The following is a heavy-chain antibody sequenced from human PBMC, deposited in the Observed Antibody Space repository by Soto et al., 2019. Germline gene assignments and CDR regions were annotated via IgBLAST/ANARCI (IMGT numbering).Heavy chain of an antibody. D-gene: IGHD2-15*01. V-gene: IGHV2-5*02. CDR3: AHRRSYCSGGSCYSGFDY. Sequence: QITLKESGPTLVKPTQTLTLTCTFSGFSLSTSGVGVGWIRQPPGKALEWLALIYWDDDKRYSPSLKSRPTITKDTSKNQVVLTMTNMDPVDTATYYCAHRRSYCSGGSCYSGFDYWGQGTLVTVSS. CDR2: IYWDDDK. J-gene: IGHJ4*02. CDR1: GFSLSTSGVG.